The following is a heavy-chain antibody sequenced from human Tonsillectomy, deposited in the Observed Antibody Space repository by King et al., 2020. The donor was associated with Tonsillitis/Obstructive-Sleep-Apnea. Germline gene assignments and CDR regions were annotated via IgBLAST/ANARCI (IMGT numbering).Heavy chain of an antibody. CDR2: IYYSGST. D-gene: IGHD3-22*01. V-gene: IGHV4-59*01. CDR3: ARSPGLIVVD. CDR1: GGSISSYY. J-gene: IGHJ4*02. Sequence: QLQESGPGLAKPSETLSLTCTVSGGSISSYYWSWIRQPPGKGLEWIGYIYYSGSTNYNPSLKSRVTISVDTSKNQFSLKLNSVTAADTAVYYCARSPGLIVVDWGQGTLVTVSS.